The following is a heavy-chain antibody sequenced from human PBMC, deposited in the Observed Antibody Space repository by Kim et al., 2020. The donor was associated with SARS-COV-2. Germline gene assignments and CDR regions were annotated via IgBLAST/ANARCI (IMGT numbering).Heavy chain of an antibody. CDR2: IYYSGST. D-gene: IGHD3-9*01. V-gene: IGHV4-39*01. J-gene: IGHJ5*02. CDR1: GGSISSSSYY. CDR3: ARLMDDWLPWFDP. Sequence: SETLSLTCTVSGGSISSSSYYWGWIRQPPGKGLEWIGSIYYSGSTYYNPSLKSRVTISVDTSKNQFSLKLSSVTAADTAVYYCARLMDDWLPWFDPWGQGTLVTVSS.